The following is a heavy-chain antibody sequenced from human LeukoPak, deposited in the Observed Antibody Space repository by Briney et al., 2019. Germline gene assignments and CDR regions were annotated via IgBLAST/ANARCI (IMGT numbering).Heavy chain of an antibody. Sequence: PGGSLRLSCAASGFTFSSYWMHWGRQAPGKGLVCVSRITSDGSCTSYADSVRGRFTISRDNAKNTVYLQMNSLRPEDTAVYYCARDLTAAVFDFWGQGTLVTVSS. V-gene: IGHV3-74*01. CDR2: ITSDGSCT. J-gene: IGHJ4*02. D-gene: IGHD6-13*01. CDR1: GFTFSSYW. CDR3: ARDLTAAVFDF.